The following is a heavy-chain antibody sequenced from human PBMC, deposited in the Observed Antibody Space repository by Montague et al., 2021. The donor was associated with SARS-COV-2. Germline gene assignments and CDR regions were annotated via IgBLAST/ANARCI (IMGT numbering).Heavy chain of an antibody. V-gene: IGHV3-11*04. CDR1: TGYY. CDR3: ARDRDWDDWCGMDV. D-gene: IGHD2-21*01. Sequence: TGYYWGWIRQAPGKGLEWISYISSSGGGSTKQXTDAVKGRFTISRDNAKNSLYLQMNSLRVEDTAIYYCARDRDWDDWCGMDVWGQGTTVTVSS. CDR2: ISSSGGGSTK. J-gene: IGHJ6*02.